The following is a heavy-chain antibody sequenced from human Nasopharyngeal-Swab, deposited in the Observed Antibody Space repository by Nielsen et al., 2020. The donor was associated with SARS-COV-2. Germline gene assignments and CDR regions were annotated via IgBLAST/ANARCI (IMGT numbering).Heavy chain of an antibody. CDR2: IKQSGSGQ. Sequence: VRQAPGKGLEWVAHIKQSGSGQYYVDSVKGRFTISRDNAKNSLSLQMNSLRAEDTAVYYCARYCSTTNCPRGFDYWGQGTLVTVSS. V-gene: IGHV3-7*01. CDR3: ARYCSTTNCPRGFDY. J-gene: IGHJ4*02. D-gene: IGHD2-2*01.